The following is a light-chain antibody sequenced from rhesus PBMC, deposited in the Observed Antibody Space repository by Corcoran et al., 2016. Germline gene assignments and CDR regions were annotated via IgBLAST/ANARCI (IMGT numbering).Light chain of an antibody. CDR3: MQYTHIPYS. CDR1: QNLVHSNGNTY. J-gene: IGKJ2*01. CDR2: KVS. V-gene: IGKV2-65*01. Sequence: DVVMTQSPLALPITPGQPASISCRSSQNLVHSNGNTYLSWFQQKPGQPPRLLIYKVSNRYSGVPERFSGRGAGTDFSLKINRVEAEDVGIYYCMQYTHIPYSFGQGTKVEIK.